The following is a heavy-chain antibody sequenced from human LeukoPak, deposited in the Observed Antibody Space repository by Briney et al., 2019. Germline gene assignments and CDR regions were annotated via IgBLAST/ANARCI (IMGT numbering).Heavy chain of an antibody. V-gene: IGHV1-2*02. J-gene: IGHJ5*02. CDR3: ARDITMVRGSIPLP. CDR1: GYTFTGYY. Sequence: PAASVKVSCKASGYTFTGYYMHWVRQAPGQGLEWMGWINPNSGGTNYAQKFQGRVTMTRDTSISTAYMELSRLRSDDTAVYYCARDITMVRGSIPLPWGQGTLVTVSS. CDR2: INPNSGGT. D-gene: IGHD3-10*01.